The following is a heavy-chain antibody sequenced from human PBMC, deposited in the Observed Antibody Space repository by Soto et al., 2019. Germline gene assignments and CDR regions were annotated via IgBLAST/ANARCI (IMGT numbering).Heavy chain of an antibody. CDR1: GYSFTSYW. CDR2: IYPGDSDT. CDR3: ARLGATDRHYYYGMDV. Sequence: GESLKISCKGSGYSFTSYWIGWVRQMPGKGLEWMGIIYPGDSDTRYSPSFQGQVTISADKSISTAYLQWSSLKASDTAMYYCARLGATDRHYYYGMDVWGQGTTVTVSS. J-gene: IGHJ6*02. V-gene: IGHV5-51*01. D-gene: IGHD5-12*01.